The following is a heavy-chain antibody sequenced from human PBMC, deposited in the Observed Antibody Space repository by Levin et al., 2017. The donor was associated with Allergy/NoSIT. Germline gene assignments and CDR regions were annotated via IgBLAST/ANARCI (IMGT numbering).Heavy chain of an antibody. CDR3: AGSQLVTGIDY. CDR2: INPNSGAT. J-gene: IGHJ4*02. D-gene: IGHD6-13*01. V-gene: IGHV1-2*02. Sequence: GASVKVSCQASGYTFTGFYIHWVRQAPGQGLEWMGWINPNSGATDYTQKFQGGVTMTRDTSISTVYMELSRLTSDDTAVYYCAGSQLVTGIDYWGQGTLVTVSS. CDR1: GYTFTGFY.